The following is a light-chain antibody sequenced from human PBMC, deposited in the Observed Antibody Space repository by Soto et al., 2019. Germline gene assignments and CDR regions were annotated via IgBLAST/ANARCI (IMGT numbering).Light chain of an antibody. Sequence: QSALTQPASVSGSPGQSITISCTGTSSDIGSYDLVSWYQQHPGNAPRLIIYDVNQRPSGVSNRVSGSKSGNTASLTVSGLQAEDGAEYYCCSYASTTLFGGGTKLTVL. CDR2: DVN. V-gene: IGLV2-23*02. J-gene: IGLJ2*01. CDR1: SSDIGSYDL. CDR3: CSYASTTL.